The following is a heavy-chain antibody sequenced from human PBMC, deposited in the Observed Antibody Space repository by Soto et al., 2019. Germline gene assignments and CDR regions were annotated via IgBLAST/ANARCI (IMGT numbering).Heavy chain of an antibody. CDR1: GFNFDDYA. CDR3: AKDHDEDFGFDLDYMNY. J-gene: IGHJ4*02. V-gene: IGHV3-9*01. Sequence: GGSLRLSCAASGFNFDDYAMHWVRQAPGKNMEWVSGISWEGGSVGYADSVKGRFTISRDNAKNSLYLEMNDLRSEDTALYYCAKDHDEDFGFDLDYMNYWGQGTLVTVSS. D-gene: IGHD5-12*01. CDR2: ISWEGGSV.